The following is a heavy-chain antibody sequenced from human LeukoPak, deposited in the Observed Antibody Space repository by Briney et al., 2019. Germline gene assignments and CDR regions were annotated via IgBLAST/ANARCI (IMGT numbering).Heavy chain of an antibody. CDR1: GYTFTGYY. J-gene: IGHJ4*02. CDR2: INPSNGAT. D-gene: IGHD3-22*01. V-gene: IGHV1-2*02. Sequence: ASVKVSCKASGYTFTGYYMSWVRQAPGQGLEWMALINPSNGATDYAQKFQDRVTMTTDTSITTGYMDLSRLLSDDTAMYYCASYYDSSGYHPSRFDYWGQGTLVTVSS. CDR3: ASYYDSSGYHPSRFDY.